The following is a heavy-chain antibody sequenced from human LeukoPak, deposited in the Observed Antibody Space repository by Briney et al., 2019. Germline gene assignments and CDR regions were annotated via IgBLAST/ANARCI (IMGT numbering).Heavy chain of an antibody. V-gene: IGHV4-38-2*02. D-gene: IGHD3-10*01. CDR3: HLGAGSPQGDY. J-gene: IGHJ4*02. Sequence: PSETLSLTCTVSGYSISSGYYWGWIRQPPGKGLEWIGSIYHSGSTYYNPSLKSRVTISVDTSKNQFSLKLSSVTAADTAVYYCHLGAGSPQGDYWGQGTLVTVSS. CDR1: GYSISSGYY. CDR2: IYHSGST.